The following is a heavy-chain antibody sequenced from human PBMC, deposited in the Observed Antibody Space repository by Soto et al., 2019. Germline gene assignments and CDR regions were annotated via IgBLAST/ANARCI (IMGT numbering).Heavy chain of an antibody. Sequence: SLRLSCAASGFTFSSYAMHWVRQAPGKGLEWVAVISYDGSNKYYADSVKGRFTISRDNSKNTLYLQMNSLRAEDTAVYYCAREPDYEFDYGGQGT. CDR3: AREPDYEFDY. CDR1: GFTFSSYA. V-gene: IGHV3-30-3*01. J-gene: IGHJ4*02. D-gene: IGHD4-17*01. CDR2: ISYDGSNK.